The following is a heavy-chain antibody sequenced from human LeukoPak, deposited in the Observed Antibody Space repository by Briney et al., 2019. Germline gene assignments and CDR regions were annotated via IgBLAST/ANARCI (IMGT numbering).Heavy chain of an antibody. Sequence: SETLSLTCTVSGGSISSSSYYWGWIRQPPGKGLEWIGSIYYSGSTYYNPSLKSRVTISVDTSKNQFSLKLSSVTAADTAVYYCARSNYGGNDYGMDVWGQGTTVTVSS. CDR3: ARSNYGGNDYGMDV. J-gene: IGHJ6*02. CDR1: GGSISSSSYY. D-gene: IGHD4-23*01. CDR2: IYYSGST. V-gene: IGHV4-39*07.